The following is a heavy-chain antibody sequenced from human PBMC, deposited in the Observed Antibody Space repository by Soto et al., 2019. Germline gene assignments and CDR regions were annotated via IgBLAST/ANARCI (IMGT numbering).Heavy chain of an antibody. CDR2: IYYSGST. V-gene: IGHV4-31*03. CDR3: VMHDDYGSRKGIFDY. D-gene: IGHD3-10*01. CDR1: GGSISSGGYY. J-gene: IGHJ4*02. Sequence: PSETLSLTCTVSGGSISSGGYYWSWIRQHPGKGLEWIGYIYYSGSTYYNPSLKSRVTISVDTSKNQFSLKLSSVTAADTAVYYCVMHDDYGSRKGIFDYWGQGTLVTVSS.